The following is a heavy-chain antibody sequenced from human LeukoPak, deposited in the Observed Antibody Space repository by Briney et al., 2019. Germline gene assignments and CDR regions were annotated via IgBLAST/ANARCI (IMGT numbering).Heavy chain of an antibody. CDR1: GDSISSNSHY. D-gene: IGHD5/OR15-5a*01. Sequence: SETLSLTCTVSGDSISSNSHYSGWIRQPPGKGLEWIGSIYYSGSTYYNPSLKSRVTISGDTSKNQFSLKLSSVTAADTAVYFCATGGGLAVSHIWGQGTLVTVSS. CDR2: IYYSGST. CDR3: ATGGGLAVSHI. J-gene: IGHJ4*02. V-gene: IGHV4-39*01.